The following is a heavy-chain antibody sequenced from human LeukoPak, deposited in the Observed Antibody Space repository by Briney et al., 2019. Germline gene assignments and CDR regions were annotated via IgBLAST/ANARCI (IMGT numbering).Heavy chain of an antibody. Sequence: GGSLRLSCAASGFTFSGSAIHWVRQATGKGLEWVGRIRSKPNGYATAYAASMKGGFTISRDDSKNTAYLQMNSLKTEDTAVYYCARGRRTYYYDSSGYYPFDYWGQGTLVTVSS. CDR1: GFTFSGSA. CDR2: IRSKPNGYAT. V-gene: IGHV3-73*01. J-gene: IGHJ4*02. CDR3: ARGRRTYYYDSSGYYPFDY. D-gene: IGHD3-22*01.